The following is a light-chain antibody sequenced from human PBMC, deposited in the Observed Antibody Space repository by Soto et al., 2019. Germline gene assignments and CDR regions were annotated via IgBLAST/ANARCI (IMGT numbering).Light chain of an antibody. Sequence: DIKLTQSPSSVSASVGDRVTITCRASQGVSSWLAWYQQKPCKAPKLLISAASSLPHGVPSRFSGSGSGTDFTLTISSLQPEDFATYYCQQANSFPITFGQGTRLDFK. CDR2: AAS. CDR1: QGVSSW. V-gene: IGKV1-12*01. J-gene: IGKJ5*01. CDR3: QQANSFPIT.